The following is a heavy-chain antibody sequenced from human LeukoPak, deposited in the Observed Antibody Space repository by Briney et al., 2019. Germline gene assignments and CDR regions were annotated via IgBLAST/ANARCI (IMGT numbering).Heavy chain of an antibody. V-gene: IGHV3-23*01. CDR2: ISDSGTIT. CDR1: GFTFSRFA. J-gene: IGHJ4*02. D-gene: IGHD2-2*01. CDR3: VKNGAIVPLYHFDC. Sequence: PGGSLRLSCAASGFTFSRFAMTWVRQAPGKGLEWVSGISDSGTITYYADSVKGRFTISRDNFKDTLYLQLNSLRAEDTAVYSCVKNGAIVPLYHFDCWGLGTLVIVSS.